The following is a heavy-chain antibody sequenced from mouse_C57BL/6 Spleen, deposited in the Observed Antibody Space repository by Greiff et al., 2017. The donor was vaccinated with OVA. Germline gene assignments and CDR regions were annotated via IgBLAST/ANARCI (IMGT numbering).Heavy chain of an antibody. CDR3: ARDYECYYESAMDY. CDR2: ISSGSSTI. D-gene: IGHD2-3*01. Sequence: EVQLQESGGGLVKPGGSLKLSCAASGFTFSDYGMHWVRQAPEKGLEWVAYISSGSSTIYYADTVKGRFTISRDNAKNTLFLQMTSLRSEDTAMYYCARDYECYYESAMDYGGQGTSGTGSS. CDR1: GFTFSDYG. V-gene: IGHV5-17*01. J-gene: IGHJ4*01.